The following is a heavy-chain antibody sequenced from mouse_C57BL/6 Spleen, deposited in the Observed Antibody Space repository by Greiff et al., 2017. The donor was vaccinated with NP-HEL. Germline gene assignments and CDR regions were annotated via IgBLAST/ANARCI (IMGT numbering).Heavy chain of an antibody. CDR1: GYTFTSYR. CDR3: ARRSYDYDVGAMDY. J-gene: IGHJ4*01. V-gene: IGHV1-50*01. Sequence: QVQLQQPGAELVKPGASVKLSCKASGYTFTSYRMQWVKQRPGQGLEWIGEIDPSDSYTNYNQKFKGKATLTVDTSSSTAYMQLSSLTSEDSAVYYCARRSYDYDVGAMDYWGQGTSVTVSS. CDR2: IDPSDSYT. D-gene: IGHD2-4*01.